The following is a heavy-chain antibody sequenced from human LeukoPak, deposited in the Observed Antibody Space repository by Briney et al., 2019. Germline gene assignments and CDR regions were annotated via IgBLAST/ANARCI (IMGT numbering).Heavy chain of an antibody. CDR2: ISSSGSTI. CDR3: ARAEEYYDFWSGYWLDY. D-gene: IGHD3-3*01. Sequence: GGSLRLSCAASGFTFSSYEMNWVRQAPGKGLEWVSYISSSGSTIYYADSVKGRFTISRDNAKNTLYLQMNSLRAEDTAVYYCARAEEYYDFWSGYWLDYWGQGTLVTVSS. CDR1: GFTFSSYE. V-gene: IGHV3-48*03. J-gene: IGHJ4*02.